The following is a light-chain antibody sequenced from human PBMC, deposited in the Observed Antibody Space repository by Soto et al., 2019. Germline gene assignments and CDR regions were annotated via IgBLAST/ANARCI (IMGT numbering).Light chain of an antibody. Sequence: EIVLTQSPATLSLSPGETATLSCRASESVGRYLAWYQQKPGQAPRLLIYDASNRATGIPTRFSGSGSGTDFTLTISSLEPDDFAVYYCQQRSRTFGGGTKVEI. J-gene: IGKJ4*01. CDR2: DAS. CDR1: ESVGRY. CDR3: QQRSRT. V-gene: IGKV3-11*01.